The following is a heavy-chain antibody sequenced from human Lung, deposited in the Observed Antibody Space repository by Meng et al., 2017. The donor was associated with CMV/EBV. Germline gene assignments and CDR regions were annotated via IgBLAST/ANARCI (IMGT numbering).Heavy chain of an antibody. V-gene: IGHV3-21*01. CDR2: ISSNSVYI. D-gene: IGHD2-21*01. CDR3: ARVYCSRDSCSFDY. J-gene: IGHJ4*02. CDR1: GLTFSSYS. Sequence: GGSLSLXCAASGLTFSSYSVNWVRQAPGKGLEWDSSISSNSVYIFYADSVKGRFTISRDTAKNALQLQMYSLRAEDTAIYYCARVYCSRDSCSFDYWGQGXLVTVSS.